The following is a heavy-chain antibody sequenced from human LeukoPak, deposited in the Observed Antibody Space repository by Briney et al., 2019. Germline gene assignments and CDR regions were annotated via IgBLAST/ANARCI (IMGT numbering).Heavy chain of an antibody. CDR1: GFTFSSYA. V-gene: IGHV3-30*04. D-gene: IGHD1-26*01. Sequence: PGGSLRLSCAASGFTFSSYAMHWVRQAPGKGLEWVAVISYDGSNKYYADSVKGRFTISRDNSTNTLYLQMNSLRAEDTAVYYCVSGGSYCLDYWGQGTLVTVSS. J-gene: IGHJ4*02. CDR3: VSGGSYCLDY. CDR2: ISYDGSNK.